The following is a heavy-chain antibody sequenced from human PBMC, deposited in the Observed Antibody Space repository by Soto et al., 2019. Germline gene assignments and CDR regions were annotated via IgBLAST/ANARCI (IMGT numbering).Heavy chain of an antibody. V-gene: IGHV1-69*01. J-gene: IGHJ6*02. CDR3: ARKVVNSTRWDYYYYGMDV. D-gene: IGHD1-1*01. CDR1: GGTFSSYA. CDR2: IIPIFGTA. Sequence: QVQLVQSGAEVKKPGSSVKVSCKASGGTFSSYAISWVRQAPGQGLEWMGGIIPIFGTANYAQKFQGRVTITADESTSTAYMELSSLRSEDTAVYYCARKVVNSTRWDYYYYGMDVWGQGTTVTVSS.